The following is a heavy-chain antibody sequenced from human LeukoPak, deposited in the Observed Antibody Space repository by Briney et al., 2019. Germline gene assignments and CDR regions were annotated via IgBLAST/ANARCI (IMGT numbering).Heavy chain of an antibody. Sequence: SGTLSLTCGVSGGSITSTNWWSWVRQPPGQELEWIGEISLTGRTNYNPSLIGRVIMSLDESRNQLSLTLTSVTAADTAMYYCTRESGPYCPFGYWGQGTLVVVPS. CDR2: ISLTGRT. J-gene: IGHJ4*02. D-gene: IGHD1-26*01. CDR3: TRESGPYCPFGY. CDR1: GGSITSTNW. V-gene: IGHV4-4*02.